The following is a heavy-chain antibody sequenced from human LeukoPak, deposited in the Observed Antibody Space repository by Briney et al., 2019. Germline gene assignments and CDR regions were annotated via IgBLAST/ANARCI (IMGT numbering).Heavy chain of an antibody. Sequence: PGGSLRLSCAASTFTFSNAWMSWVRQAPGKGLEWVGRIKSKSDGGTTDYAAPVEGRFTISRDDSKNTLYLQMNSLKTEDTAVYYCTTAPRGYCSGGSCSYAFDIWGQGTMVTVSS. CDR1: TFTFSNAW. J-gene: IGHJ3*02. V-gene: IGHV3-15*01. D-gene: IGHD2-15*01. CDR3: TTAPRGYCSGGSCSYAFDI. CDR2: IKSKSDGGTT.